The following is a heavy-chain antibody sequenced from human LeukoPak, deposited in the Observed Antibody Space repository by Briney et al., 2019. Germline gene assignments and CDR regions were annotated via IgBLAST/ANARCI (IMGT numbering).Heavy chain of an antibody. CDR3: ARGLYLKHYDYVWGSYRLGY. V-gene: IGHV4-34*01. J-gene: IGHJ4*02. CDR1: GGSFSGYY. CDR2: INHSGST. Sequence: SETLSLTCAVYGGSFSGYYWSWIRQPPGKGLEWIGEINHSGSTNYNPSLKSRVTISVDTSKNQSSLKLSSVTAADTAVYYCARGLYLKHYDYVWGSYRLGYWGQGTLVTVSS. D-gene: IGHD3-16*02.